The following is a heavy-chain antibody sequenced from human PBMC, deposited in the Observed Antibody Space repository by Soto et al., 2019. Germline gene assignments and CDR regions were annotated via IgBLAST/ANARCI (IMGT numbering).Heavy chain of an antibody. CDR1: GGSISSGGYS. D-gene: IGHD3-3*01. Sequence: QLQLQESGSGLVKPSQTLSLTCAVSGGSISSGGYSWSWIRQPPGKGLEWIGYIYHSGSTYYNPSLKSRVTISVDRSKNQFSLKLSSVTAADTAVYYCTTYLEWFPWGAFDIWGQGTMVTVSS. CDR3: TTYLEWFPWGAFDI. J-gene: IGHJ3*02. V-gene: IGHV4-30-2*01. CDR2: IYHSGST.